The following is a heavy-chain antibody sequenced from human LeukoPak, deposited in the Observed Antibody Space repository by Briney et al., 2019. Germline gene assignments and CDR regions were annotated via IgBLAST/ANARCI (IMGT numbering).Heavy chain of an antibody. J-gene: IGHJ3*02. CDR3: ARHDSYGSHDASDI. CDR2: IYYSGST. D-gene: IGHD5-18*01. Sequence: SETLSLTCTVSGGSISSSSYYWGWIRQPPGKGLEWIGSIYYSGSTYYNPSLKSRVTISVDTSKNQFSLKLSSVTAADTAVYYCARHDSYGSHDASDIWGQGTMVTVSS. CDR1: GGSISSSSYY. V-gene: IGHV4-39*01.